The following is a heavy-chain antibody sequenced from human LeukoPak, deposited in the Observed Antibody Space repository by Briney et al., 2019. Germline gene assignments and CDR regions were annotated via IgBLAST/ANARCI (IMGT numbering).Heavy chain of an antibody. J-gene: IGHJ4*02. V-gene: IGHV4-38-2*02. CDR3: ARLRGIVVVVAATLATRYYFDY. Sequence: SETLSLTCTVSGYSISSGYYWGWIRQPPGKGLEWIGSIYHSGSTYYNPSLKSRVTISVDKSKNQFSLKLSSVTAADTAVYYCARLRGIVVVVAATLATRYYFDYWGQGTLVTVSS. CDR1: GYSISSGYY. D-gene: IGHD2-15*01. CDR2: IYHSGST.